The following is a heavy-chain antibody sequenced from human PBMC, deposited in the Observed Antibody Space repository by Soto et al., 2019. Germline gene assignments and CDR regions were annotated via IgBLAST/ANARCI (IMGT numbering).Heavy chain of an antibody. CDR2: IYPGDSDT. CDR3: ATAHYYDSSRYKWSAFDI. CDR1: GYSFTSYW. Sequence: PGESLKISCKGSGYSFTSYWIGWVRQMPGKGLEWMGFIYPGDSDTRYSPSFQGQVTISAHKSISTAYLQWSSLQASDSAMYYCATAHYYDSSRYKWSAFDIWGQGTRSTAS. V-gene: IGHV5-51*01. D-gene: IGHD3-22*01. J-gene: IGHJ3*02.